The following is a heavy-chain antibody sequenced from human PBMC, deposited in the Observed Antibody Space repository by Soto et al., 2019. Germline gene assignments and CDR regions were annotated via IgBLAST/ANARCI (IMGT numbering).Heavy chain of an antibody. Sequence: EVQLLESGGGLVQPGGSLRLSCAASGFTFSSYTMSWVRQAPGKGLEWVSAISGSGGSTYYADSVKGRFTISRDNSKNTLYLQMNSLRAEDTAVYYCAKDTSIVVVISLDYWGQGTLVTVSS. CDR2: ISGSGGST. CDR3: AKDTSIVVVISLDY. J-gene: IGHJ4*02. CDR1: GFTFSSYT. D-gene: IGHD3-22*01. V-gene: IGHV3-23*01.